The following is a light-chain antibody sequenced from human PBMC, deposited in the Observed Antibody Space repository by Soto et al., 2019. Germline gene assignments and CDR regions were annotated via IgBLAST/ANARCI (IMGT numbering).Light chain of an antibody. CDR1: QSIAGY. V-gene: IGKV1-39*01. CDR2: TTS. CDR3: QQSHSTPRT. Sequence: DIPLTQSPSSLSASVGDRVTITCRASQSIAGYLNWYQQKPGEAPKLLIYTTSTLQSGVPSRFSGSGSGADYTLTISSLQPEDFATYSCQQSHSTPRTFGQGTKVDIK. J-gene: IGKJ1*01.